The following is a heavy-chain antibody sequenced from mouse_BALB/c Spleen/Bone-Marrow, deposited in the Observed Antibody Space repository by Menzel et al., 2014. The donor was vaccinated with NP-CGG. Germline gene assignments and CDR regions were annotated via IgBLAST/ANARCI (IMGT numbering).Heavy chain of an antibody. CDR3: TRETTVVADFDY. J-gene: IGHJ2*01. Sequence: DVKLQESGPDLVKPSQSLSLTCTVTGYSITSGYGWHWIRQFPVNTLDWMGYIHYTGYTDYNPSLKSRISITRDTSKNQFFLQLDSVTTEDTATYYCTRETTVVADFDYWGQGTTLTVSS. CDR1: GYSITSGYG. V-gene: IGHV3-1*02. CDR2: IHYTGYT. D-gene: IGHD1-1*01.